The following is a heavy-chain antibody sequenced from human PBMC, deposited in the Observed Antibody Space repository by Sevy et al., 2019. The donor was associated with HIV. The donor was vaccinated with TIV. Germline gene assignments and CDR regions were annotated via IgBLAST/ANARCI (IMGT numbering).Heavy chain of an antibody. CDR1: GFTFSSYA. V-gene: IGHV3-30*09. J-gene: IGHJ4*02. CDR2: ISYDGRTK. D-gene: IGHD5-18*01. CDR3: ARDYAANPWLPFDS. Sequence: GVSLRLSCEVSGFTFSSYAMHWVRQAPGKGLEWVAVISYDGRTKYYADSAKGRFAISRDNSKNTLSLQMNSLRDDDTAVYYCARDYAANPWLPFDSWGQGTLVTVSS.